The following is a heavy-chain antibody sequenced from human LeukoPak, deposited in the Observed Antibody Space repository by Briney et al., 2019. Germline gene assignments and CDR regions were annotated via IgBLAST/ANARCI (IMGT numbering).Heavy chain of an antibody. V-gene: IGHV1-69*04. CDR3: ARRTDAVDDAFDI. CDR2: IIPALDRA. Sequence: GASVKVSCKASGGNFNNYAVNWVRQAPGQGLQWMGRIIPALDRANYAHNFEGRLTMTADKSTRTAYMELRSLRSEDTAMYFCARRTDAVDDAFDIWGRGTMLTVSS. J-gene: IGHJ3*02. D-gene: IGHD3/OR15-3a*01. CDR1: GGNFNNYA.